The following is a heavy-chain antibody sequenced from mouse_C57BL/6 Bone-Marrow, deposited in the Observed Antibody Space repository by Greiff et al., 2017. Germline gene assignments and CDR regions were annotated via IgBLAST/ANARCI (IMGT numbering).Heavy chain of an antibody. V-gene: IGHV1-9*01. J-gene: IGHJ2*01. CDR1: GYTFTGYW. Sequence: VQLQQSGAELMKPGASVKLSCKATGYTFTGYWIEWVKQRPGHGLEWIGEILPGSGSTNYNAKFKGKATFTADTSSNTAYMQLSSLTTEDSAIYYCARSPYYSDYWGQGTTLTVSS. CDR2: ILPGSGST. CDR3: ARSPYYSDY.